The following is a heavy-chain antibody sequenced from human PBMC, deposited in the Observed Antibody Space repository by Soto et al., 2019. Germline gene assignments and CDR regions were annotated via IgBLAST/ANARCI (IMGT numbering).Heavy chain of an antibody. CDR1: GFSFGSYA. Sequence: GGSLRLSCAASGFSFGSYALSWVRQAPGKGLEWVSTISGSDGKTFYADSVKGRFSISRDTSQSTLYLQMNSLRADDTAMYYCARWSYLDYWGQCTRGTVSS. CDR3: ARWSYLDY. V-gene: IGHV3-23*01. D-gene: IGHD3-3*01. CDR2: ISGSDGKT. J-gene: IGHJ4*02.